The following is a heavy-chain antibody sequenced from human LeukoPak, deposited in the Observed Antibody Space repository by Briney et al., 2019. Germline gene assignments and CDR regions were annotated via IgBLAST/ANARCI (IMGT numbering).Heavy chain of an antibody. CDR1: GGTFSNYA. V-gene: IGHV1-69*13. J-gene: IGHJ4*02. D-gene: IGHD3-22*01. Sequence: ASVKVSCKASGGTFSNYAINWVRQAPGQGLEWMGGIILIFGTANYAQKFRGKVTITADESTSTAYMELSSLRSEDTAIYYCARGWDYDSGGRPTAYVYWGQGTLVSVSS. CDR3: ARGWDYDSGGRPTAYVY. CDR2: IILIFGTA.